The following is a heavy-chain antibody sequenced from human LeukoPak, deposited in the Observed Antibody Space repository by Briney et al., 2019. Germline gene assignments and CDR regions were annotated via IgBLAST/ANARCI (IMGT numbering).Heavy chain of an antibody. Sequence: GGSLRLSCAVSGFTFSSFPFHWVRQAPGKGLEWVSYISSGGGTIFSTDSVKGRFTISRDDAKNSLYLQMNSLRVDDTAVYYCARDRAFLEYLSDAFDVWGQGTMVTVSS. V-gene: IGHV3-48*03. CDR3: ARDRAFLEYLSDAFDV. J-gene: IGHJ3*01. CDR2: ISSGGGTI. D-gene: IGHD3-3*01. CDR1: GFTFSSFP.